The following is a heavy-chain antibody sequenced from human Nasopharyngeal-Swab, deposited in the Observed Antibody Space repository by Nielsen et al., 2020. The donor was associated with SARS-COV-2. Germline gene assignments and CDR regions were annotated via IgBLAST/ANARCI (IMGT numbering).Heavy chain of an antibody. CDR1: GGSISSSSYY. Sequence: GSLRLSCTVSGGSISSSSYYWGWIRQPPGKGLEWIGSIYYSRSTYYNPSLKSRVTISVDTSKNQFSLKLSSVTAADTAVYYCARGASEVVVIVWFDPWGQGTLVTVSS. J-gene: IGHJ5*02. V-gene: IGHV4-39*07. CDR2: IYYSRST. CDR3: ARGASEVVVIVWFDP. D-gene: IGHD3-22*01.